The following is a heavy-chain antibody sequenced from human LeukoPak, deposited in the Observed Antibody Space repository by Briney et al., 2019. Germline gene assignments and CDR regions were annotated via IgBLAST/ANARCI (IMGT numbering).Heavy chain of an antibody. D-gene: IGHD1-1*01. CDR3: AGAPNDHYFDY. CDR1: GGSISSYY. V-gene: IGHV4-59*01. CDR2: VFYSGST. Sequence: SETLSLTSTVSGGSISSYYWSWIRQPPGKGLERIGYVFYSGSTYYNPFLRSRVTISVDTSKNQFSLKLSSVTAADTAVYYCAGAPNDHYFDYWGQGILVTVSS. J-gene: IGHJ4*02.